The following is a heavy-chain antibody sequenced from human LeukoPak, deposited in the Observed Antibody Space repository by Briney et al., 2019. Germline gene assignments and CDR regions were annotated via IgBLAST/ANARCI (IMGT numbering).Heavy chain of an antibody. D-gene: IGHD3-22*01. Sequence: GGSLRLSCAASGFTFSRYAMHWVRQAPGKGLEYVSAICSNGGSTYYANSVKGRFTVSRDNSKNTLYLQMGGLRAEDMAVYYCARWGYDSSSYAFDIWGQGTMVTVSS. CDR1: GFTFSRYA. CDR2: ICSNGGST. CDR3: ARWGYDSSSYAFDI. J-gene: IGHJ3*02. V-gene: IGHV3-64*01.